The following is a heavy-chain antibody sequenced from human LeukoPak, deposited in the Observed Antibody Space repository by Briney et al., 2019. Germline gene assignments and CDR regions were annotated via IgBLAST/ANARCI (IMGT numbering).Heavy chain of an antibody. CDR1: GFTFSKHG. V-gene: IGHV3-33*01. D-gene: IGHD6-6*01. CDR2: IWYDGSNK. CDR3: ARDVAARWLDS. J-gene: IGHJ4*02. Sequence: HPGGSLRLSCAVSGFTFSKHGMHWVRQAPGKGLEWVAVIWYDGSNKYYADSVKGRFTISRDNSMNTLYLQMNSLRAEDTAVYYCARDVAARWLDSWGQGTRVTVSS.